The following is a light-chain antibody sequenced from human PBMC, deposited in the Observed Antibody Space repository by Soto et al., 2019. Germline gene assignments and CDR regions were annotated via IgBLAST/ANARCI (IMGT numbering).Light chain of an antibody. Sequence: DIQMTQSPSTLSASVGDRVTITCRASQSVSNWLAWYQQKSGKAPKLLIYDASSLQSGVPSRFSGSGSGTELALTISSLQPDDFATYYCQQYYSYWKFGQGTKVDIK. CDR1: QSVSNW. V-gene: IGKV1-5*01. CDR2: DAS. J-gene: IGKJ1*01. CDR3: QQYYSYWK.